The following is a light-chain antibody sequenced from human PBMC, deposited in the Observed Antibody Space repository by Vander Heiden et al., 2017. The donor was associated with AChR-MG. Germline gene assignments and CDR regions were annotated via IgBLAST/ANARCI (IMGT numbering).Light chain of an antibody. CDR1: QTISSY. J-gene: IGKJ3*01. Sequence: DIQMTQSPVSLSASVGDKVAITCRASQTISSYLNWYQQKPEKAPRLLIYAASTLQSGVPSRFSGSGSGTDFTLTISSLQPEDFATYYCQQSYASPLTVGPGTKVDIK. CDR3: QQSYASPLT. CDR2: AAS. V-gene: IGKV1-39*01.